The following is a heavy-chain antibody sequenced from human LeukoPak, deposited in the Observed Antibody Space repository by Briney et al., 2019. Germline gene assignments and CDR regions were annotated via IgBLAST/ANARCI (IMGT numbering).Heavy chain of an antibody. CDR2: INPNNGGT. CDR1: GYSFTDYY. J-gene: IGHJ4*02. CDR3: ARKSDGDYFPDY. V-gene: IGHV1-2*02. D-gene: IGHD4-17*01. Sequence: ASVKVSCKPSGYSFTDYYVYWVRQASGQGLEWMGWINPNNGGTKYAQRFQGRVTMTTDTSINTVHVELTRLTSDDTAVYYCARKSDGDYFPDYWGQGTLVTVSS.